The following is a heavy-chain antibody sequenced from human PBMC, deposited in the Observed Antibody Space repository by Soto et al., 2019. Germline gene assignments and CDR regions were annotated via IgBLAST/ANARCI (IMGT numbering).Heavy chain of an antibody. Sequence: QVQLVESGGGVVQPGRSLRLSCAASGFTFSSYGMHWVRQAPGKGLEWVAVISYDGSNKYYADSVKGRFTISRDNSKNTPYLQMNSLRAEDTAVYYCAKATGEGTTVVTLWDYWGQGTLVTVSS. CDR1: GFTFSSYG. CDR2: ISYDGSNK. D-gene: IGHD4-17*01. V-gene: IGHV3-30*18. J-gene: IGHJ4*02. CDR3: AKATGEGTTVVTLWDY.